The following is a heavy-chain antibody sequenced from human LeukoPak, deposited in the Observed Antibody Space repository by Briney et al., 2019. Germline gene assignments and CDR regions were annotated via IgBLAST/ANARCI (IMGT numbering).Heavy chain of an antibody. D-gene: IGHD2-21*02. CDR1: GYTFTGYY. V-gene: IGHV1-2*02. Sequence: GASVTVSFKASGYTFTGYYLHWVRQAPGQGPEWMGWINPNSGGTNYAQKFQGRVTMTRDTSISTAYMELSRLRSDDTAVYYCARKCGGDCYKNWFDPWGQGTLVTVSS. CDR2: INPNSGGT. J-gene: IGHJ5*02. CDR3: ARKCGGDCYKNWFDP.